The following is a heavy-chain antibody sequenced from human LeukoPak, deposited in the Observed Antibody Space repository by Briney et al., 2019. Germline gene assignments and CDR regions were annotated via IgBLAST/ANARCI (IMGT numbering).Heavy chain of an antibody. CDR3: AKAYYDILTGLDY. CDR2: IRYDGSNK. D-gene: IGHD3-9*01. V-gene: IGHV3-30*02. J-gene: IGHJ4*02. CDR1: GFTFSSYG. Sequence: GGSLRLSCAASGFTFSSYGMHWVRQAPGKGLEWVAFIRYDGSNKYYADSVKGRFTISRDNSKNTLYLQMNSLRAEDTAVYYCAKAYYDILTGLDYWGQGTLVTVSS.